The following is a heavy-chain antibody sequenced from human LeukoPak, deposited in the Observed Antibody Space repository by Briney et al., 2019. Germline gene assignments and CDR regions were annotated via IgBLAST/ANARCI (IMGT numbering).Heavy chain of an antibody. Sequence: GGSLRLSCAASGFTFSSYAMSWVRQAPGKGLEWVSAISGSGGSTYYADSVKGRFTISRDNSKNTLYPQMNSLRAEDTAVYYCARASGWYRETFDYWGQGTLVTVSS. CDR3: ARASGWYRETFDY. J-gene: IGHJ4*02. CDR2: ISGSGGST. D-gene: IGHD6-19*01. CDR1: GFTFSSYA. V-gene: IGHV3-23*01.